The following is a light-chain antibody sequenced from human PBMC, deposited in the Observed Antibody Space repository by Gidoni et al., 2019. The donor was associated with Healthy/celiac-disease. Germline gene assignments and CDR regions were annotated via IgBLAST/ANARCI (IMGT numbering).Light chain of an antibody. CDR3: QQYNSYKT. J-gene: IGKJ1*01. Sequence: IQMTQSPSTLSASVGDRVTITCRSSQSNSSWLAWYQQKPGKAPKLLIYEASRLESGVQSRFSGSGSGTEFTLTISSLQPDDFATYYCQQYNSYKTFGQGTKVEIK. CDR1: QSNSSW. V-gene: IGKV1-5*01. CDR2: EAS.